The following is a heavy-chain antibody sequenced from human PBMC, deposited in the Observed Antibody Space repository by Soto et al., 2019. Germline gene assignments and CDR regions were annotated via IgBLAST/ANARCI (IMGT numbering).Heavy chain of an antibody. CDR3: ARSIITPRLFMYPFDD. Sequence: PSETLSLTCTASGGSISSGGYYWGWIRQPPGKGLECIGNIYYDGNTYYNPSLKSRVTISLDTSKNQFSLRLNSVTAADTAVYYCARSIITPRLFMYPFDDWGKGTLVTVSS. CDR1: GGSISSGGYY. CDR2: IYYDGNT. J-gene: IGHJ4*02. V-gene: IGHV4-39*01. D-gene: IGHD3-3*01.